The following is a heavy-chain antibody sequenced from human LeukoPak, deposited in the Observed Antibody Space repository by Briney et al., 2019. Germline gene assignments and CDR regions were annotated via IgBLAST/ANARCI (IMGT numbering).Heavy chain of an antibody. CDR3: ARTTMIAHATNY. CDR2: INHSGST. Sequence: SETLSLTCAVYGGSCSGYYWSWIRQPPGKGLEWIGEINHSGSTNYNPSLKSRVTISVDTSKNQFSLKLSSVTAADTAAYYCARTTMIAHATNYWGQGTLVTVSS. CDR1: GGSCSGYY. J-gene: IGHJ4*02. V-gene: IGHV4-34*01. D-gene: IGHD3-22*01.